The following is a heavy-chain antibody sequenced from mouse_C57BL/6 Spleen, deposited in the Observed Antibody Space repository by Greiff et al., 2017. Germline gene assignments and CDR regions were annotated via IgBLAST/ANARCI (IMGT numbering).Heavy chain of an antibody. D-gene: IGHD2-1*01. Sequence: QVQLQQPGAELVKPGASVKMSCKASGYTFTRYWITWVKQRPGQGLEWIGDIYPGRGSTNYTEQFKSKATLTVDTSSSTAYMQLSSLTSEDSAVYYCARRGYGNGAWFAYWGQGTLVTVSA. CDR2: IYPGRGST. CDR3: ARRGYGNGAWFAY. CDR1: GYTFTRYW. J-gene: IGHJ3*01. V-gene: IGHV1-55*01.